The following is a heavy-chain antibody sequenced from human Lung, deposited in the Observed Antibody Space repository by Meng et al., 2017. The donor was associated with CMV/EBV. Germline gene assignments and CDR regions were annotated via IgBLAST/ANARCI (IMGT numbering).Heavy chain of an antibody. CDR2: INSGGSST. CDR1: GFTFSPYW. J-gene: IGHJ4*02. Sequence: ASGFTFSPYWMHWVRQAPGKGLVWVSRINSGGSSTDYADSVKGRFTISRDNAKNTLYLQMNSLRAEDTAVYYRARGEYGDYDSIDYWGQGTLVTVSS. V-gene: IGHV3-74*01. CDR3: ARGEYGDYDSIDY. D-gene: IGHD4-17*01.